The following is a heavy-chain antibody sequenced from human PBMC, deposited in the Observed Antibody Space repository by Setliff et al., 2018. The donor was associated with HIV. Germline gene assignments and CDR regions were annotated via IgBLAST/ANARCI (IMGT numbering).Heavy chain of an antibody. CDR1: GFTVSTNY. J-gene: IGHJ4*02. D-gene: IGHD2-2*01. CDR2: IYNGGGT. Sequence: HPGGSLRLSCAASGFTVSTNYMNWVRQAPGKGLEWVSIIYNGGGTDYADSVKGRFTISKDNSKNTVYLQMDSLRPEDTAVYFCAGDPRFSSHWRFFDYWGQGALVTVS. V-gene: IGHV3-66*02. CDR3: AGDPRFSSHWRFFDY.